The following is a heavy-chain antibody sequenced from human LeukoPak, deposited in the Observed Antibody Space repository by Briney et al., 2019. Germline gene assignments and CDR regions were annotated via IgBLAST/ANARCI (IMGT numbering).Heavy chain of an antibody. Sequence: SETLSLTCTVSGGSISSSSYYWGWIRQPPGKGLEWIGSIYYSGSTYYNPSLKSRVTISVDTSKNQFSLKLSSVTAADTAVYYCASPTVMDFWSGYYNNWFNPWGQGTLVTVSS. J-gene: IGHJ5*02. CDR3: ASPTVMDFWSGYYNNWFNP. CDR1: GGSISSSSYY. CDR2: IYYSGST. V-gene: IGHV4-39*01. D-gene: IGHD3-3*01.